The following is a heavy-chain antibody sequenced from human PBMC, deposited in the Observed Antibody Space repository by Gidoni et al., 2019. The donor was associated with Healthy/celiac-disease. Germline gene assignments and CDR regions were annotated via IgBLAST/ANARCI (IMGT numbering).Heavy chain of an antibody. Sequence: VLLLDSGGGLVQPGGSLRLSCPASGFPFRRYARSWVRQAPGKGLEWVSAMRGSGGRTYYADAVKGRFTISRENSKNTLNLQMKRLRAEDTAGYYGAKVSGSFPGYYYYYMDVWGKGTTVTVSS. CDR2: MRGSGGRT. D-gene: IGHD1-26*01. CDR1: GFPFRRYA. J-gene: IGHJ6*03. V-gene: IGHV3-23*01. CDR3: AKVSGSFPGYYYYYMDV.